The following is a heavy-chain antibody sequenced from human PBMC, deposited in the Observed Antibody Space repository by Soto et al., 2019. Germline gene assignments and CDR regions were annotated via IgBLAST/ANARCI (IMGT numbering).Heavy chain of an antibody. CDR1: GFTFSSYG. D-gene: IGHD5-12*01. J-gene: IGHJ4*02. CDR2: ISYDGTNE. Sequence: QVQVVESGGGVVQPGRSLRLSCAASGFTFSSYGMHWLRQAPGKGLEWVAVISYDGTNEYYTDFVKGRFTISRDNSKNTLYLQMDSLRVEDTAVYYCAKDGWLQLFLPRDWGQGTLVTVSS. V-gene: IGHV3-30*18. CDR3: AKDGWLQLFLPRD.